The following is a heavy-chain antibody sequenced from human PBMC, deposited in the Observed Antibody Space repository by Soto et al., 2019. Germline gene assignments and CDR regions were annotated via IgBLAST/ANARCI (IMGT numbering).Heavy chain of an antibody. V-gene: IGHV1-2*04. CDR2: INPNSGGT. J-gene: IGHJ6*02. CDR3: ARGVGATEYYYGMDV. Sequence: QVQLVQSGAEVKKPGASVKVSCKASGYTFTGYYMHWVRQAPGQGLEWMGWINPNSGGTNYAQKFQGWVTMTRDTSISTAYMELSRLRSDDTAVYYCARGVGATEYYYGMDVWGQRTTVTVSS. D-gene: IGHD1-26*01. CDR1: GYTFTGYY.